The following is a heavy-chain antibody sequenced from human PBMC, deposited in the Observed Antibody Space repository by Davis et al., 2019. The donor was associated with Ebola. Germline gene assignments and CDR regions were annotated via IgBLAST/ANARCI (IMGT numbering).Heavy chain of an antibody. Sequence: GESLKISCAASGFTFSSYAMSWVRQAPGKGLEWVSAISGSGGTYYADSVKGRFTISRDNSKNTLYLQMNSLRVEDTAIYYCAKDTSNVWFDVWGQGTMVTVSS. CDR1: GFTFSSYA. J-gene: IGHJ3*01. CDR2: ISGSGGT. D-gene: IGHD6-19*01. CDR3: AKDTSNVWFDV. V-gene: IGHV3-23*01.